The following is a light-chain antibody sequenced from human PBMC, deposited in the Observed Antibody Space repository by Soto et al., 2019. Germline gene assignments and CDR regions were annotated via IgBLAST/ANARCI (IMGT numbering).Light chain of an antibody. CDR2: DAS. V-gene: IGKV1-5*01. CDR1: QSISHF. CDR3: QQYTSYSEA. J-gene: IGKJ1*01. Sequence: DIQMTQSPSTLSASMGDRVTITCRASQSISHFLAWYQQKPGKVPKLLIYDASNLGSGVPSRFSGSGSGTDFTLTISGLQPDDFTTYYCQQYTSYSEAFGQGTKVDIK.